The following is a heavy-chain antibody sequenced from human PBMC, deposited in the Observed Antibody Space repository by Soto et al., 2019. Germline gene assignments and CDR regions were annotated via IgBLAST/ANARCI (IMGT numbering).Heavy chain of an antibody. CDR2: INPSGGST. CDR1: GYTFTSYC. Sequence: GASVKVSCKASGYTFTSYCMHWVRQAPGQGLEWMGVINPSGGSTSYARNFQGRVTMTRDTSTSTVYMELSSLRSEDTAAYYCGRDINGGTPAAGPDYGGQETLVTVPQ. J-gene: IGHJ4*02. V-gene: IGHV1-46*01. CDR3: GRDINGGTPAAGPDY. D-gene: IGHD6-13*01.